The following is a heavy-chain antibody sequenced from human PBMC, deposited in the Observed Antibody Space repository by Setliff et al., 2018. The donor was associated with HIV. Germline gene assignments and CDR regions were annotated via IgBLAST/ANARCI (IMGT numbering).Heavy chain of an antibody. Sequence: LRLSCAASGFSFSIYEMNWVRQAPGKGPEWLSYISSSSGTILYVDSVQGRFTISRDNAKNSLYLQMNSLRAEDTAVYYCARSHYDSRGYYYRGGAFDIWGLGTMVTVSS. J-gene: IGHJ3*02. CDR2: ISSSSGTI. CDR3: ARSHYDSRGYYYRGGAFDI. V-gene: IGHV3-48*03. CDR1: GFSFSIYE. D-gene: IGHD3-22*01.